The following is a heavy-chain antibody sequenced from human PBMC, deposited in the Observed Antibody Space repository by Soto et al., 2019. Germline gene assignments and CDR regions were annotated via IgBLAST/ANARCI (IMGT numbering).Heavy chain of an antibody. CDR3: TTDFTIFGVPLFDY. D-gene: IGHD3-3*01. V-gene: IGHV3-15*01. CDR2: IKSKTDGGTT. J-gene: IGHJ4*02. CDR1: GFTFSNAW. Sequence: GGSLRLSCAASGFTFSNAWMSWVRQAPGKGLEWVGRIKSKTDGGTTDYAAPVKGRFTISRDDSKNTLYLQMNSLKTEDTAVYYCTTDFTIFGVPLFDYWGQGTLVTVSS.